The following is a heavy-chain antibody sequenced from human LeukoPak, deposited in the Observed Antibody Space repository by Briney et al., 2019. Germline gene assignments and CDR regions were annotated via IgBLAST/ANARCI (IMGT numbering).Heavy chain of an antibody. CDR3: AKDRWDGYNYWVY. J-gene: IGHJ4*02. Sequence: GGSPRLSCAASGFTFSTYAMSWVRQAPGKGLEWVSAISGGGDITYYADSVKGRLTISRDNSKNTLYLQMNSLRAEDTAVYYCAKDRWDGYNYWVYWGQGTLVTVSS. D-gene: IGHD5-24*01. CDR1: GFTFSTYA. V-gene: IGHV3-23*01. CDR2: ISGGGDIT.